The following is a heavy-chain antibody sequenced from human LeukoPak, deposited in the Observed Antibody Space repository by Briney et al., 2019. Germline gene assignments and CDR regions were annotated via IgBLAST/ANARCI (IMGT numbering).Heavy chain of an antibody. Sequence: GESLRISCKGSGYSFTSYWIGWVRQMPGKGLEWMGTIYPGGSDARYSPSFQGQVTISADKSISTAYLQWSSLKASDTAIYYCARDYTRSSPFDYWGQGTLVTVSS. V-gene: IGHV5-51*01. CDR1: GYSFTSYW. CDR2: IYPGGSDA. J-gene: IGHJ4*02. D-gene: IGHD2-2*02. CDR3: ARDYTRSSPFDY.